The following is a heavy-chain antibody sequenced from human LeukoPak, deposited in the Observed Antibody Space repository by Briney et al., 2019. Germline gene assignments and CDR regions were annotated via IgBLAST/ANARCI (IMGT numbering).Heavy chain of an antibody. CDR3: PSGRYYYTAG. D-gene: IGHD1-26*01. CDR2: IYYGGST. J-gene: IGHJ6*03. CDR1: GGSISSYY. V-gene: IGHV4-59*01. Sequence: SETLSPTCCVSGGSISSYYWSWIRQPPGKGLGWSGYIYYGGSTNYNPSLKSRATISVDTHKHQFSLKLSAVPAGEAAVYDCPSGRYYYTAGWSKGTT.